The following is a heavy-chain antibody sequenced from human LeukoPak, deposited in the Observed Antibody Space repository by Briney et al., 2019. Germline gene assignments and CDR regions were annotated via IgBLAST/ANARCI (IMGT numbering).Heavy chain of an antibody. CDR3: AREAVAGNFDY. Sequence: PGGSLRLSCAASGFTVSTNYMSWVHQAPGKGLEWVSVINSGGATYYADSVKGRFTISRDHSKNTLYLQMNNLRAEDTAVYYCAREAVAGNFDYWGQGTLVTVSS. CDR2: INSGGAT. J-gene: IGHJ4*02. CDR1: GFTVSTNY. V-gene: IGHV3-53*01. D-gene: IGHD6-19*01.